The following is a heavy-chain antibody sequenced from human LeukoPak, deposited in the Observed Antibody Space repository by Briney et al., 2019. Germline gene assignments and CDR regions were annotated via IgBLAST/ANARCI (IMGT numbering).Heavy chain of an antibody. CDR1: GGSFSGYY. D-gene: IGHD1-26*01. Sequence: PSETLSLTCAVYGGSFSGYYWSWIRQPPGKGLEWIGEINHSGSTNYNPSLKSRVTISVDTSKNQFSLKLSSVTAADTAVYYCARRIVGATKGVFDYWGQGTLVTVSS. CDR3: ARRIVGATKGVFDY. CDR2: INHSGST. J-gene: IGHJ4*02. V-gene: IGHV4-34*01.